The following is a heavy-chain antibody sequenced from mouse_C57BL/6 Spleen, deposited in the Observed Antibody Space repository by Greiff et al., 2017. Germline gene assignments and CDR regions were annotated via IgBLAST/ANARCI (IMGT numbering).Heavy chain of an antibody. CDR1: GYTFTSSW. Sequence: QVQLQQPGAELVRPGSSVKLSCKASGYTFTSSWMDWVKQRPGQGLEWIGNIYPSDSETHYNQKFKDKATLTVDKSSSTAYMQLSSLTSEDSAVYYWVHSNSVYFGYWGQGTTLTVSS. D-gene: IGHD2-5*01. CDR2: IYPSDSET. J-gene: IGHJ2*01. CDR3: VHSNSVYFGY. V-gene: IGHV1-61*01.